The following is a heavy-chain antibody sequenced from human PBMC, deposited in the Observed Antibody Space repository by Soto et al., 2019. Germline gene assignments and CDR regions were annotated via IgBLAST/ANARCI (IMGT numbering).Heavy chain of an antibody. J-gene: IGHJ6*02. CDR1: GGSVSSGSYY. CDR3: ARDSGGDYGDYCDYYYYGMDV. D-gene: IGHD4-17*01. CDR2: IYYSGST. V-gene: IGHV4-61*01. Sequence: QVQLQESGPGLVKPSETLSLTCTVSGGSVSSGSYYWSWIRQPPGKGLEWIGYIYYSGSTNYNPALKSRATISVDPSRNQFSRKLSSVTAADTAVYYCARDSGGDYGDYCDYYYYGMDVWGQGTTVTVSS.